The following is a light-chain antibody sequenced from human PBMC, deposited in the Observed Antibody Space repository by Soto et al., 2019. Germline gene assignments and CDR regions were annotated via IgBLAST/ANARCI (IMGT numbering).Light chain of an antibody. CDR3: SSHADSYNWV. Sequence: QSVLTQPPSASGSSGQSVTISCTGTSSDVGGYNYVSWYQQHPGKAPKLMIYEVTKRPSGVPDRFSGSKSGNTASLTVSGLQAEDEADYYCSSHADSYNWVFGGGTKLTVL. CDR2: EVT. CDR1: SSDVGGYNY. J-gene: IGLJ3*02. V-gene: IGLV2-8*01.